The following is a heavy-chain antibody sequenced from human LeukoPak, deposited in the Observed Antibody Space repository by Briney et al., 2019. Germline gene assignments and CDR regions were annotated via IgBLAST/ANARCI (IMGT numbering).Heavy chain of an antibody. V-gene: IGHV4-59*01. CDR1: SGSINNYY. J-gene: IGHJ4*02. D-gene: IGHD3-22*01. Sequence: PSETLSLTCTVSSGSINNYYWNWIRQPPGKGLEWIGYIFYSGSTNYNPSLNSRVTISVDTSKNLFSLKLSSVTAADTAVYYCARDYYDSSGFSYFDSWGRGTLVTVSS. CDR3: ARDYYDSSGFSYFDS. CDR2: IFYSGST.